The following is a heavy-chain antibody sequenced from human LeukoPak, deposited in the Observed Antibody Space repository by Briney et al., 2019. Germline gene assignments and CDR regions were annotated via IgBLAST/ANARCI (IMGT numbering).Heavy chain of an antibody. CDR1: GYTFTGYY. D-gene: IGHD2-15*01. CDR2: INPNSGGT. J-gene: IGHJ4*02. V-gene: IGHV1-2*04. Sequence: GASVKVSCKASGYTFTGYYMHWVRQASGQGLEWMGWINPNSGGTNYAQKFQGWVTMTRDTSISTAYMELSRLRSDDTAVYYCAVGYCSGGSCYSLGYWGQGTLVTVSS. CDR3: AVGYCSGGSCYSLGY.